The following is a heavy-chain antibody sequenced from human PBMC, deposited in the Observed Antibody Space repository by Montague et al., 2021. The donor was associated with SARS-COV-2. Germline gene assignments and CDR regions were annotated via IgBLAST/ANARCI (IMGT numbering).Heavy chain of an antibody. Sequence: SLRLSCAASGFTFSSYAMHWVRQAPGKGLEWMAVISYDGSNKYYXDSVKGRFTISRDNSKNTLYLQMNSLRAEDTAVYYCARDQGGAFDIWGQGTMVTVSS. CDR1: GFTFSSYA. CDR3: ARDQGGAFDI. CDR2: ISYDGSNK. V-gene: IGHV3-30*04. J-gene: IGHJ3*02. D-gene: IGHD3-16*01.